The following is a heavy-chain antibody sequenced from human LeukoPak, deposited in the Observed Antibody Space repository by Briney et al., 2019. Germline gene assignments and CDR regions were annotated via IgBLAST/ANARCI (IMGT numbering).Heavy chain of an antibody. CDR3: AKDGNCGGDCYGWFDP. V-gene: IGHV3-33*06. Sequence: PGGSLRLSCAASGFMFSRSDIHWVRQAPGKGLEWVAVIWHDRSDTYGSNKYYADSGKGRFTISRDNSKNTVYLQMNSLRVEDTAVYYCAKDGNCGGDCYGWFDPWGQGALVTVSS. J-gene: IGHJ5*02. CDR2: IWHDRSDTYGSNK. CDR1: GFMFSRSD. D-gene: IGHD2-21*02.